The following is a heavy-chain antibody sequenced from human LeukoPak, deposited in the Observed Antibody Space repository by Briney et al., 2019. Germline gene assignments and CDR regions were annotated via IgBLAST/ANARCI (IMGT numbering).Heavy chain of an antibody. CDR2: IDSSGGYM. Sequence: HPGGSLRLSCAAFGFTFSSYAMSWVRQAPGKGLGWVSSIDSSGGYMFYADSVKGRFTISRDNSKNTLYLQMNSLRAEDTAVYYCAKNLGVATIFFAASDMDVWGKGTTVTVSS. CDR3: AKNLGVATIFFAASDMDV. CDR1: GFTFSSYA. D-gene: IGHD5-12*01. J-gene: IGHJ6*04. V-gene: IGHV3-23*01.